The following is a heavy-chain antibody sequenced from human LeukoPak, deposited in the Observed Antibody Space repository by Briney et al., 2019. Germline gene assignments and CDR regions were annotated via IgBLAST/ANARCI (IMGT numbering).Heavy chain of an antibody. Sequence: SETLSLTCAVYGGSFSGYYWSWIRQPPGKGLEWIGEINHSGSTNYNPSLKSRVTISVDTSKSQFSLKLSSVTAADTAVYYCARLWATRRIVVVPAAMRGAFDIWGQGTMVTVSS. V-gene: IGHV4-34*01. D-gene: IGHD2-2*01. CDR3: ARLWATRRIVVVPAAMRGAFDI. J-gene: IGHJ3*02. CDR1: GGSFSGYY. CDR2: INHSGST.